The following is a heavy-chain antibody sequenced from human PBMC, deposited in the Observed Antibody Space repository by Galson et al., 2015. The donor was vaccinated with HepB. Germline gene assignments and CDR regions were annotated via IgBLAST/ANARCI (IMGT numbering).Heavy chain of an antibody. Sequence: QSGAEVKKPGESLKISCKGSGYSFTSYWIGWVRQMPGKGLEWMGIIYPGDSDTRYSPSFQGQVTISADKSISTAYLQWSSLKASDTAMYYCASYYYDSSGYYYVGAFDIWGQGTMVTVSS. J-gene: IGHJ3*02. D-gene: IGHD3-22*01. CDR2: IYPGDSDT. CDR1: GYSFTSYW. CDR3: ASYYYDSSGYYYVGAFDI. V-gene: IGHV5-51*01.